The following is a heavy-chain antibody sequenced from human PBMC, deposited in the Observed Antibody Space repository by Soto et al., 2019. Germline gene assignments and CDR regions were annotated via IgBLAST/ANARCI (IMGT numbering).Heavy chain of an antibody. CDR3: ARTTLYDVFTAYYSLFDY. CDR2: ISDSGSS. J-gene: IGHJ4*02. V-gene: IGHV4-31*03. Sequence: QVQLQESGPGLVKPSQTLTLTCTVSGGSISSGCFYLSWIRQHPGKVLEWIGHISDSGSSYYNPSPGSRVTVLVDKSTHHFSLTLSAVTGAATAVYFCARTTLYDVFTAYYSLFDYWGQGTMVTVSS. CDR1: GGSISSGCFY. D-gene: IGHD3-9*01.